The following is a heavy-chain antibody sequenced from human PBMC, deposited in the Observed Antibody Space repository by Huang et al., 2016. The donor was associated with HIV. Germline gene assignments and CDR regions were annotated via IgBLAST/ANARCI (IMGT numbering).Heavy chain of an antibody. D-gene: IGHD3-10*01. CDR1: GASISSTNPF. J-gene: IGHJ4*02. V-gene: IGHV4-39*01. CDR3: SRHAGVNDFTDY. CDR2: IFYSGDT. Sequence: QLQLQESGPGLVKPSETLSLTCNVSGASISSTNPFWGWVRQPPGKGLEWLGSIFYSGDTFYNPSLKSRLTMSVDTSTNQFSLKRTSVTAADTAIYYCSRHAGVNDFTDYWGQGAQVAVSS.